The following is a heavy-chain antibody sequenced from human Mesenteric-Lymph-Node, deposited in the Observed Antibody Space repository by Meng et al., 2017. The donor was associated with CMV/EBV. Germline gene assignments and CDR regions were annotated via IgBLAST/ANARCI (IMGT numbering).Heavy chain of an antibody. CDR1: RFTFDDYG. Sequence: GESLKISCAASRFTFDDYGMHWVRQAPGKGLEWVTYIRRDGHETFHADSVKGRFTTSRDNSRNTLYLQLHSLRPEDTAVYYCAGDGGGFYDSNGYLDLWGQGTPVTVSS. D-gene: IGHD3-22*01. CDR2: IRRDGHET. CDR3: AGDGGGFYDSNGYLDL. V-gene: IGHV3-30*02. J-gene: IGHJ4*02.